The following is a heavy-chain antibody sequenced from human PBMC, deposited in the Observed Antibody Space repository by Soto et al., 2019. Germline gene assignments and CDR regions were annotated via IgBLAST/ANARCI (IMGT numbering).Heavy chain of an antibody. Sequence: QVQLVQSGAEVKKPGASVKVSCKASGYTFTSYYMHWVRQAPGQGLEWMGIINPSGGSTSYAQKFQVRVNMTGDTYTNRGYMELSSLRSEDTAVYYCARHLRLRRNYFDYWGQGSLVAVSS. CDR1: GYTFTSYY. D-gene: IGHD5-12*01. CDR3: ARHLRLRRNYFDY. J-gene: IGHJ4*02. V-gene: IGHV1-46*01. CDR2: INPSGGST.